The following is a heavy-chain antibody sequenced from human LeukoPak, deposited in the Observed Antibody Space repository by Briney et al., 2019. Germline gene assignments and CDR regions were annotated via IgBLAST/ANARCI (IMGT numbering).Heavy chain of an antibody. D-gene: IGHD6-13*01. Sequence: PSETLSLTCTVSGGSISSYYWSWIRQPPGKGLEWIGYIYYSGSTNYNPSLKSRVTISVDTSKNQFSLKLSSVTAADTAVYYCARVRIAAAGIDYWGQGTLATVSS. CDR2: IYYSGST. J-gene: IGHJ4*02. V-gene: IGHV4-59*01. CDR3: ARVRIAAAGIDY. CDR1: GGSISSYY.